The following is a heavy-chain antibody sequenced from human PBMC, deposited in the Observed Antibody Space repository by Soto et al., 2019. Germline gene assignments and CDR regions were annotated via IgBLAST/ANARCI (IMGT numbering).Heavy chain of an antibody. CDR3: ARDQCFGGGKSCYYFDF. Sequence: PGGSLRLSCAASGFTFTTYAIHWVRQAPGKGLEGVAVISNDGRGKYYADSVKGRFTISRDNSKNTLYLQMNSLRSDDTAVYYCARDQCFGGGKSCYYFDFWGQGTLVIVS. V-gene: IGHV3-30*04. J-gene: IGHJ4*02. CDR1: GFTFTTYA. CDR2: ISNDGRGK. D-gene: IGHD3-3*01.